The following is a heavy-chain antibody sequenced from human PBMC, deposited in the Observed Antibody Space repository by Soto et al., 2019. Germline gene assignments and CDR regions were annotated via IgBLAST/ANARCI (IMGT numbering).Heavy chain of an antibody. V-gene: IGHV1-3*01. CDR2: INPDNGNT. J-gene: IGHJ5*02. Sequence: ASVKVSCKASGYTFTRYTMNWVRQAPGQRLEWIGWINPDNGNTKSSQKFQDRVIITRDTSASTAYMDLSSLRSEDTAVYYCARGIATGQLDPWGQGTLVTVSS. CDR1: GYTFTRYT. D-gene: IGHD2-15*01. CDR3: ARGIATGQLDP.